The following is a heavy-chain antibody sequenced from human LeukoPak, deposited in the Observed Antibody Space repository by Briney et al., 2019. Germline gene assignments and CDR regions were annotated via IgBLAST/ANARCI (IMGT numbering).Heavy chain of an antibody. CDR1: GYTFTSYD. J-gene: IGHJ4*02. D-gene: IGHD5-24*01. Sequence: ASVKVSCKASGYTFTSYDINWVRQATGQGLEWMGWMNPNSGNTGYAQKFQGRVTITRNTSISTAYMELSSLTSEVTAMYYCARSKAVAGSRDVYNYEVRILGYWGQGSLVTVSS. CDR3: ARSKAVAGSRDVYNYEVRILGY. V-gene: IGHV1-8*01. CDR2: MNPNSGNT.